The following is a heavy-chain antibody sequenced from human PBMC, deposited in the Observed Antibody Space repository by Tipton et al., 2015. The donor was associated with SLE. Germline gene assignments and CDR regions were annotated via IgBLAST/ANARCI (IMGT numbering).Heavy chain of an antibody. CDR2: IYQRGSTYYTRGST. D-gene: IGHD3-10*01. V-gene: IGHV4-38-2*02. Sequence: TLSLTCTVSGYSISSGFYWAWIRQPPGKGLEWIGFIYQRGSTYYTRGSTYYNPSLKSRVAISADTSNNQFSLELRSVTAADTAVYYCARHLGVIVAFEVWGQGTVLTVSS. CDR1: GYSISSGFY. J-gene: IGHJ3*01. CDR3: ARHLGVIVAFEV.